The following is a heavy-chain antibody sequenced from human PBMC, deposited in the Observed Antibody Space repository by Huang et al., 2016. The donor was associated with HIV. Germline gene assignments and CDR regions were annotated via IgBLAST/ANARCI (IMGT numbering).Heavy chain of an antibody. D-gene: IGHD3-10*01. J-gene: IGHJ3*01. Sequence: QIQLAQSGAEVKKPGASVKVSGKASGYTFTNYDINWVRQASGQGVEWMGWMNPKSGNVGYTKKFQGRVAILRNSSINTSYLEVTSLTSEDTAVYYCARGFGINYNHEAFDVWGQGTMVTVSS. CDR2: MNPKSGNV. CDR3: ARGFGINYNHEAFDV. CDR1: GYTFTNYD. V-gene: IGHV1-8*01.